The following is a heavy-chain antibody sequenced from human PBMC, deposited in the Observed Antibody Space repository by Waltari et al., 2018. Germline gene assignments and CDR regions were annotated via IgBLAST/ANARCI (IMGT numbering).Heavy chain of an antibody. Sequence: EVQLVETGGGLVQPGGSLRLSCAASGLIVSSSYMTWVRQAPAKGLGWVGGIYSDGSTNYADSVKGRFTRSRDNSKKTLCVQMNTRRAEETAGYYWARSYRSSWYAIYYWGQGTLVTVSS. V-gene: IGHV3-53*02. CDR2: IYSDGST. CDR1: GLIVSSSY. J-gene: IGHJ4*02. CDR3: ARSYRSSWYAIYY. D-gene: IGHD6-13*01.